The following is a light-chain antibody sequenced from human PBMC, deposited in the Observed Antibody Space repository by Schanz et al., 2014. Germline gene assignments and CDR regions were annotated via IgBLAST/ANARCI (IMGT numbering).Light chain of an antibody. CDR1: QSVSSTF. J-gene: IGKJ2*01. Sequence: EIVLTQSPGTLSLSPGERAALSCRASQSVSSTFLAWYQQKPGQAPRLLIYEASNRATGIPARFSGSGSGTDFTLTIISLQPEDFATYYCQQSYSTPQYTFGQGTKLEIK. CDR2: EAS. V-gene: IGKV3D-20*02. CDR3: QQSYSTPQYT.